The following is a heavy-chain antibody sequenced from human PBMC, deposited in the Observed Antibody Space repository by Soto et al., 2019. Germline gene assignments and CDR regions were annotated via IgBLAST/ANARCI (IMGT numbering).Heavy chain of an antibody. Sequence: GGSLRLSCAASGFTFSSYWMHWVRQAPGKGLVWVSRINSDGSSTSYADSVKGRFTISRDNAKNTLYLQMNSLRAEDTAVYYCARAATARYCSGGSCYSSGYFDYWGQGTLVTVSS. V-gene: IGHV3-74*01. CDR3: ARAATARYCSGGSCYSSGYFDY. CDR1: GFTFSSYW. J-gene: IGHJ4*02. CDR2: INSDGSST. D-gene: IGHD2-15*01.